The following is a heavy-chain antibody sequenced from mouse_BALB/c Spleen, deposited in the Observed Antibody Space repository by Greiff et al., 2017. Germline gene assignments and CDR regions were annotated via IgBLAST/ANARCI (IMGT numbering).Heavy chain of an antibody. CDR2: IRNKANGNTT. V-gene: IGHV7-3*02. Sequence: EVQLVESGGGLVQPGGSLRLSCATSGFTFTDYYMSWVRQPPGKALEWLGFIRNKANGNTTEYSASVKGRFTISRDNSQSILYLQMNTLRAEDSATYYCARDSYDGYYAYWYFDVWGAGTTVTVSS. CDR3: ARDSYDGYYAYWYFDV. CDR1: GFTFTDYY. J-gene: IGHJ1*01. D-gene: IGHD2-3*01.